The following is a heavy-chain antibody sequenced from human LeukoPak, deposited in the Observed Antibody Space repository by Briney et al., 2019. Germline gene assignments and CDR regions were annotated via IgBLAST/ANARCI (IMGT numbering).Heavy chain of an antibody. J-gene: IGHJ4*02. Sequence: GGSLRLSCAASGFTFSSYWMSWVRQAPGKGLEWVANIKQDGSENYYVDSVKGRFTISRDNAKNSLYLQMNSLRAEDTAVYYCARDRTTIFGVGAVDYWGQGTLVTVSS. D-gene: IGHD3-3*01. V-gene: IGHV3-7*01. CDR2: IKQDGSEN. CDR1: GFTFSSYW. CDR3: ARDRTTIFGVGAVDY.